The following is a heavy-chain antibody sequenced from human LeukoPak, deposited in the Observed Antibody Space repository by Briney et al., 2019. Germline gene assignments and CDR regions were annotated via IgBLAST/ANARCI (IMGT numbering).Heavy chain of an antibody. D-gene: IGHD3-22*01. V-gene: IGHV4-59*01. CDR3: ARAGSGYYPFDD. CDR2: VYYSGST. J-gene: IGHJ4*02. CDR1: GGSISSYY. Sequence: PSETLSLTCTVSGGSISSYYWSWIRQPPGKGLEWIGYVYYSGSTNYNPSLKSRVTISVDTSNNQFSLELSSVTAADTAVYYCARAGSGYYPFDDWGQGTLVTVSS.